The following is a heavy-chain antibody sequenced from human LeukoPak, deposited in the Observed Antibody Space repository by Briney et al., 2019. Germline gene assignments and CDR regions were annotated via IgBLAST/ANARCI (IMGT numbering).Heavy chain of an antibody. J-gene: IGHJ4*02. CDR1: GFTFSSYA. Sequence: GGSLRLSCAASGFTFSSYAMSWVRQAPGKGLEWVSAISGSGGSTYYADSVKGRFTISRDNSKNTLYLQMSSLRAEDTAVYYCAKAPYYDSVYYFDYWGQGTLVTVSS. CDR3: AKAPYYDSVYYFDY. D-gene: IGHD3-3*01. CDR2: ISGSGGST. V-gene: IGHV3-23*01.